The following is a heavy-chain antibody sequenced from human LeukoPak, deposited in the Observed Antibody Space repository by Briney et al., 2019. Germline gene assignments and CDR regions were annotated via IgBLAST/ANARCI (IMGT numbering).Heavy chain of an antibody. CDR1: GYTFTSYG. Sequence: ASVKVSCKASGYTFTSYGISWVRQAPGQGLEWMGWISAYNGNTNYAQKLQGRVTMTTDTSASTAYMELRSLRSDDTAVYYCARVSSYYYGSGSYYGMDVWGQGTTVTVSS. D-gene: IGHD3-10*01. CDR2: ISAYNGNT. V-gene: IGHV1-18*01. J-gene: IGHJ6*02. CDR3: ARVSSYYYGSGSYYGMDV.